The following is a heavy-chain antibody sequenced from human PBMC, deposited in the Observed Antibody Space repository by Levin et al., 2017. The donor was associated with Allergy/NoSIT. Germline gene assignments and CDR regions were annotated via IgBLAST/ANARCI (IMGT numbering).Heavy chain of an antibody. CDR2: IKQDGSEK. V-gene: IGHV3-7*04. CDR1: GFTFSSYW. D-gene: IGHD3-10*01. CDR3: AREPLWFGELFLVDY. Sequence: GESLKISCAASGFTFSSYWMSWVRQAPGKGLEWVANIKQDGSEKYYVDSVKGRFTISRDNAKNSLYLQMNSLRAEDTAVYYCAREPLWFGELFLVDYWGQGTLVTVSS. J-gene: IGHJ4*02.